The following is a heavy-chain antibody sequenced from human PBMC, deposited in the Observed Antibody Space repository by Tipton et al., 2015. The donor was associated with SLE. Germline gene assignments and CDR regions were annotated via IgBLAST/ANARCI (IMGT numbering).Heavy chain of an antibody. J-gene: IGHJ4*02. Sequence: TLSLTCTVSGGSISNYYWSWIRQPPGKGLEWIGYIYYRGNTNYNPSLKSRVTISVDTSKNQFSLKLSSVTAADTAVYYCARWSSNFATDWGQGTLVTVSS. V-gene: IGHV4-59*01. CDR2: IYYRGNT. CDR3: ARWSSNFATD. CDR1: GGSISNYY. D-gene: IGHD4-11*01.